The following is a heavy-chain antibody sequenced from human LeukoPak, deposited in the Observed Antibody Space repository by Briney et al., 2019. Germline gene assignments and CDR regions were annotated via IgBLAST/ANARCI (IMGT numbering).Heavy chain of an antibody. J-gene: IGHJ5*02. CDR2: IISSGGST. CDR1: GFTFSSYA. Sequence: TGGSLRLSCAASGFTFSSYAMNWVRQAPGKGLEWVSAIISSGGSTYYADSVKGRFTISRDNSKNTLYLQMNSLRAEDTAVYYCAKDAGWPYDAWGQGTLVTVSS. CDR3: AKDAGWPYDA. V-gene: IGHV3-23*01. D-gene: IGHD3-22*01.